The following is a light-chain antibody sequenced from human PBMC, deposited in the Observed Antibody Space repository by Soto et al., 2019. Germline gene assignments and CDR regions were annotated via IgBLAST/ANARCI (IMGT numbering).Light chain of an antibody. CDR3: QQTYSSPQT. CDR2: AAS. J-gene: IGKJ1*01. CDR1: QSISTY. Sequence: DIQMTQSPSSLSASVGDRVTITCRASQSISTYLNWYQQKPGKAPKLLIYAASSLQTGVPSRFSGSGSEPDFTLTINTLQPEDFATYYCQQTYSSPQTFGQGTKVDIK. V-gene: IGKV1-39*01.